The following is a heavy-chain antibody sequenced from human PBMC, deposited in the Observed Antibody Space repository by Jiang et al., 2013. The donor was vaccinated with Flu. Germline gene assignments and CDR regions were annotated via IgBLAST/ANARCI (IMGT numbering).Heavy chain of an antibody. D-gene: IGHD1-26*01. CDR2: ISGSGGST. Sequence: RLSCAASGFTFSSYAMSWVRQAPGKGLEWVSAISGSGGSTYYADSVKGRFTISRDNSKNTLYLQMNSLRAEDTAVYYCAKPISGSYFPASIDYWGQGTLVTVSS. CDR3: AKPISGSYFPASIDY. V-gene: IGHV3-23*01. J-gene: IGHJ4*02. CDR1: GFTFSSYA.